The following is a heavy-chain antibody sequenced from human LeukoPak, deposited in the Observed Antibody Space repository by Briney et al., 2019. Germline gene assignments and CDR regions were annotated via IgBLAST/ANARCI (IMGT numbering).Heavy chain of an antibody. CDR2: INPNSGGT. J-gene: IGHJ4*02. CDR1: GYTFTDYY. Sequence: ASVKVSCKASGYTFTDYYMHWVRQAPGQGLEWMGWINPNSGGTNYAQKFQGRVTMTRDTSISTVYMELSRLRSDDTAVYYCARYYLRVYFDHWGQGTLVTVSS. D-gene: IGHD3-16*01. V-gene: IGHV1-2*02. CDR3: ARYYLRVYFDH.